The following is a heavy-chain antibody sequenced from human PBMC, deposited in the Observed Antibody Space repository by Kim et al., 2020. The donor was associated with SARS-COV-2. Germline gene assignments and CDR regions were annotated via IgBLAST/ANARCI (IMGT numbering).Heavy chain of an antibody. Sequence: NPALKSRLTMSVDTSKNQFSLKLSSVTAADTAIYYCARLGGAAAGRNFDYWGQGTLVTVSS. V-gene: IGHV4-39*01. CDR3: ARLGGAAAGRNFDY. J-gene: IGHJ4*02. D-gene: IGHD6-13*01.